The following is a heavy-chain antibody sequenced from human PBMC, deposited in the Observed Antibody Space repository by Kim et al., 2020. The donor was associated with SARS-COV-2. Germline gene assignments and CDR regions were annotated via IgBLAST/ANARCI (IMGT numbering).Heavy chain of an antibody. D-gene: IGHD4-4*01. CDR2: IYHSGTT. J-gene: IGHJ2*01. V-gene: IGHV4-30-2*01. Sequence: SETLSLTCAVSGGSISSGGYSWSWIRQPPGKGLEWIGYIYHSGTTYYNPSLKSRVTISVDRSKNQFSLRMTSLTAADTAVYYCARGRNDYSAYRGWYFDL. CDR1: GGSISSGGYS. CDR3: ARGRNDYSAYRGWYFDL.